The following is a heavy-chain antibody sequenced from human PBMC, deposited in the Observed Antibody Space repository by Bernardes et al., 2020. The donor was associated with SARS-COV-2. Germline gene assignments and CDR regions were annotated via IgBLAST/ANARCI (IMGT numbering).Heavy chain of an antibody. CDR1: GFTFSSYA. J-gene: IGHJ6*02. Sequence: GGSLRLSCAASGFTFSSYAMSWVRQAPGKGLEWVSAISSSGGSTYYADSVKGRFTISRDNSKNTLYLQMNSLRAEDTAVYYCAKEKSITIFGVVRYGMDLWAQGTTFTASS. CDR2: ISSSGGST. V-gene: IGHV3-23*01. D-gene: IGHD3-3*01. CDR3: AKEKSITIFGVVRYGMDL.